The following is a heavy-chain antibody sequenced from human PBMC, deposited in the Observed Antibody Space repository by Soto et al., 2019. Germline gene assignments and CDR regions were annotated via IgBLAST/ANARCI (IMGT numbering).Heavy chain of an antibody. V-gene: IGHV3-13*01. Sequence: EVQLVESGGGLVQPGGTLRLSCAASGFTFSSYDMHWVRQATGKGLEWVSAIGTAGDTYYPGSVKGRFTISRENAKNSLYLQMNSLRAGDTAVYYCARGGMTTVTRLTHGMDVWGQGTTVTVSS. CDR1: GFTFSSYD. J-gene: IGHJ6*02. CDR2: IGTAGDT. D-gene: IGHD4-17*01. CDR3: ARGGMTTVTRLTHGMDV.